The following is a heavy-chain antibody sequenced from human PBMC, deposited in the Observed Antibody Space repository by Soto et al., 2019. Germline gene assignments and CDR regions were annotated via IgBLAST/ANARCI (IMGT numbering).Heavy chain of an antibody. D-gene: IGHD3-10*01. Sequence: SVKVSCKTSGGTFSTFTFSWVRQAPGQGLEWMGGIIPKFGTPNYAQEFRGRVTISADESTSTAYMELTSLRFEDTAVYYCATVGGGAGRQNYYYGMDVWG. CDR1: GGTFSTFT. CDR3: ATVGGGAGRQNYYYGMDV. CDR2: IIPKFGTP. V-gene: IGHV1-69*13. J-gene: IGHJ6*04.